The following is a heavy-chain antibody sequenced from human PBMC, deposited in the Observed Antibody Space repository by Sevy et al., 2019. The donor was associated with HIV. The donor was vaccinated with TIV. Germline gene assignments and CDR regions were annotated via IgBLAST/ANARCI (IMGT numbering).Heavy chain of an antibody. CDR1: GFTFSSYS. J-gene: IGHJ4*02. CDR2: ISSSSSTI. CDR3: ARDGLVVAPDY. V-gene: IGHV3-48*01. Sequence: GGSLRLSCAASGFTFSSYSMNWVRQAPGKGLEWVSYISSSSSTIYYADSVKGRFTISRDNTRNSRYLQMNSLRAEDTAVYYCARDGLVVAPDYWGQGTLVTVSS. D-gene: IGHD3-22*01.